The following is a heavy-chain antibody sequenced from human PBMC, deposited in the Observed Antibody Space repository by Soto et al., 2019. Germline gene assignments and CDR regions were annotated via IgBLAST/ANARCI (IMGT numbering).Heavy chain of an antibody. CDR2: IYHSGST. J-gene: IGHJ4*02. CDR3: ARVAMRDFWSGYSYFDY. V-gene: IGHV4-4*02. D-gene: IGHD3-3*01. CDR1: GGSISSSNW. Sequence: SETLSLTCAVSGGSISSSNWWSWVRQPPGKGLEWIGEIYHSGSTNYNPSLKSRVTISVDKSKNQFSLKLSSVTAADTAVYYCARVAMRDFWSGYSYFDYWGQGTLVTVSS.